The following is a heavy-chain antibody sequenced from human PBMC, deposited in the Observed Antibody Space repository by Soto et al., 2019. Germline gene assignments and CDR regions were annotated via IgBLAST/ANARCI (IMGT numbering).Heavy chain of an antibody. Sequence: GGGVVQPGRSLRLSCAASGFTFDNYGIHWVRQAPGKGLEWVAVISFDGADAYYAASVKGRFTISRDKSKNTVYLQMNNLRAEDRAVYYCTKEHAPGPSYYYHMDVGGRGTKVTVSS. V-gene: IGHV3-30*18. J-gene: IGHJ6*03. D-gene: IGHD6-13*01. CDR3: TKEHAPGPSYYYHMDV. CDR1: GFTFDNYG. CDR2: ISFDGADA.